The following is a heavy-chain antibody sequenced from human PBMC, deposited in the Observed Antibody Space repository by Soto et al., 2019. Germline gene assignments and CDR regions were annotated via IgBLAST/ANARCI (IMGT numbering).Heavy chain of an antibody. J-gene: IGHJ3*02. Sequence: QVQLQESGPGLVKPSGTLSLTCAVSSGSISSSNWWSWVRQPPGKGLEWIGEIYHSGSTNYNPSLKSRVTISVAKAKNQFSLKLSSVTAADTAVYYCARDRVTGITGTGAFDIWGQGTMVTVSS. CDR2: IYHSGST. V-gene: IGHV4-4*02. CDR3: ARDRVTGITGTGAFDI. CDR1: SGSISSSNW. D-gene: IGHD1-7*01.